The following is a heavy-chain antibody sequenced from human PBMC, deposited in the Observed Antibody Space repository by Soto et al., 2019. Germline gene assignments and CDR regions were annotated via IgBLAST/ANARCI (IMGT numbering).Heavy chain of an antibody. Sequence: GGSLRLSCAASGFTFSSYAMSWVRQAPGKGLEWVSAISGSGGSTYYADSVKGRFTISRDNSKNTLYLQMNSLRAEDTAVYYCAKGPFSSVWFNPDYWGQGTLVTVSS. CDR2: ISGSGGST. J-gene: IGHJ4*02. V-gene: IGHV3-23*01. CDR1: GFTFSSYA. CDR3: AKGPFSSVWFNPDY. D-gene: IGHD3-9*01.